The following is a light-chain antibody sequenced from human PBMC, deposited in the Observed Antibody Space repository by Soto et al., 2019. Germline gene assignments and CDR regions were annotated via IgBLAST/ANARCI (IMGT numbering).Light chain of an antibody. Sequence: EFVLTQSPGTLSLSPGERATLSCRASQTVRNNYLAWYQQKHGQAPRLLIYDASSRDTGIPDRFSGGGSGTDFTLTISSLEPEDFAVYYCQQFSSYPLTFGGGTKVDI. CDR2: DAS. CDR1: QTVRNNY. J-gene: IGKJ4*01. CDR3: QQFSSYPLT. V-gene: IGKV3-20*01.